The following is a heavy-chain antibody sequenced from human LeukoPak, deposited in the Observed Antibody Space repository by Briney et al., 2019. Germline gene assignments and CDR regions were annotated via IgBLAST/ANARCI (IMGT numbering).Heavy chain of an antibody. CDR1: GFTFRCYG. V-gene: IGHV3-30*02. J-gene: IGHJ6*03. CDR3: AKDSYSYYIDV. CDR2: IRYDRSIK. Sequence: YPGGALILCCAASGFTFRCYGMHSVRQAPGKGLEWVTFIRYDRSIKYYTDSVKRRFTIHSDNSRITVSLQMNILRTEDATVYYCAKDSYSYYIDVWDKGTTVIV.